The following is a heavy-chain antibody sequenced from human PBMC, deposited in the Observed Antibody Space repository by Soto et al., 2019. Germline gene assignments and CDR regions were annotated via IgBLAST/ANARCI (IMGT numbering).Heavy chain of an antibody. CDR3: SREGI. Sequence: EVQLVESGGGLAQPGGSLRLSCAASGFTFSDNAMNWVRQVPGKGLEWISQIASSGTPIYYADSVRGRFTISRDNAENSLYLQMNSLRDEDTAVYFCSREGIWVPGTLVTV. CDR2: IASSGTPI. CDR1: GFTFSDNA. J-gene: IGHJ1*01. V-gene: IGHV3-48*02.